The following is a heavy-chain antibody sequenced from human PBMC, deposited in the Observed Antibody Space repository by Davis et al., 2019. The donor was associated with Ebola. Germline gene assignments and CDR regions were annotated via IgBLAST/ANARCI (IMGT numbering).Heavy chain of an antibody. CDR1: GFTFSSYA. V-gene: IGHV3-30-3*01. J-gene: IGHJ3*02. CDR3: ARRRDYDAFDI. D-gene: IGHD2-21*01. CDR2: ISYDGSNK. Sequence: GESLKISCAASGFTFSSYAMHWVRQAPGKGLEWVAVISYDGSNKYYADSVKGRFTISRDNSKNTLYLQMNSLRVEDTAVYYCARRRDYDAFDIWGQGTMVTVSS.